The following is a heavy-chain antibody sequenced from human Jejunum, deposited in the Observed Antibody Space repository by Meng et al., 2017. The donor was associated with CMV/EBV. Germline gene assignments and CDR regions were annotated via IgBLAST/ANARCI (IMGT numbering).Heavy chain of an antibody. CDR2: VHHNGDT. V-gene: IGHV4-61*07. D-gene: IGHD1-26*01. Sequence: ASSTSGRCFWCWLRQPPGTGLGWLGDVHHNGDTTYIPSLKSRATISLDTTENQFSLALNPMTAAATAIYYCERQARYLERSTPFDHWGQGTLVTVSS. CDR3: ERQARYLERSTPFDH. CDR1: ASSTSGRCF. J-gene: IGHJ4*02.